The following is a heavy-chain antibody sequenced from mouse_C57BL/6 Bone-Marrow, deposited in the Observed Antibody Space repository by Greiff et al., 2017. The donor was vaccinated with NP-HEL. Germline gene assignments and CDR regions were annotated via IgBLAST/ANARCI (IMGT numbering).Heavy chain of an antibody. D-gene: IGHD1-1*01. CDR2: IWSGGST. Sequence: VKLVESGPGLVQPSQSLSITCTVSGFSLTSYGVHWVRQSPGKGLEWLGVIWSGGSTDYNAAFISRLSISKDNSKSQVFFKMNSLQADDTAIYYCARHGSSYPWFAYWGQGTLVTVSA. CDR3: ARHGSSYPWFAY. CDR1: GFSLTSYG. V-gene: IGHV2-2*01. J-gene: IGHJ3*01.